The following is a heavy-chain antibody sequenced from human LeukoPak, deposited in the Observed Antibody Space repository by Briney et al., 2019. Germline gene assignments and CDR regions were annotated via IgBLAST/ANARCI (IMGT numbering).Heavy chain of an antibody. CDR1: GFTFSSYS. CDR2: IRSSRSDI. CDR3: SSVSSGSCSYYYGMDV. V-gene: IGHV3-21*01. Sequence: GGSLRLSCAASGFTFSSYSMSWVRQAPGKGLEWVSYIRSSRSDIYYADSVKGRFTISRDNAKNSLYLQMNSLRAEDTAVYYCSSVSSGSCSYYYGMDVWGQGTTVTVSS. J-gene: IGHJ6*02. D-gene: IGHD6-13*01.